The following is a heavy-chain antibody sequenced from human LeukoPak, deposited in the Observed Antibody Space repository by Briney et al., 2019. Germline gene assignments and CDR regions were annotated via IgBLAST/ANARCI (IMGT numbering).Heavy chain of an antibody. CDR1: GGTFSSYA. CDR3: ARDRGMGGSSWYLSTFDY. D-gene: IGHD6-13*01. CDR2: IIPIFGTA. J-gene: IGHJ4*02. V-gene: IGHV1-69*13. Sequence: ASVKVSCKASGGTFSSYAISWVRQAPGQGLEWMGGIIPIFGTANYAQKFQGRVTITADESTSTAYMELSSLRSEDTAVYYCARDRGMGGSSWYLSTFDYWGQGTLVTVSS.